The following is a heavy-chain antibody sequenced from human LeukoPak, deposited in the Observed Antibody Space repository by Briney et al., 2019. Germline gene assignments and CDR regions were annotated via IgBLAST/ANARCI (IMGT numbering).Heavy chain of an antibody. CDR3: ARSSYYYDSSGYV. Sequence: GASVKVSCTASGGTFSSYAISWVRQAPGQGLEWMGGIIPIFGTANYAEKFQGRVTITADESTSTAYMELSSLRSEDTAVYYCARSSYYYDSSGYVWGQGTLVTVSS. D-gene: IGHD3-22*01. CDR2: IIPIFGTA. V-gene: IGHV1-69*01. J-gene: IGHJ4*02. CDR1: GGTFSSYA.